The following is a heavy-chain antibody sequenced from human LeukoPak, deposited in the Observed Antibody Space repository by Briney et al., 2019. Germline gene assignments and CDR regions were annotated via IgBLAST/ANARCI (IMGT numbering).Heavy chain of an antibody. CDR1: GFTFSSYS. V-gene: IGHV3-21*01. J-gene: IGHJ6*02. CDR2: ISSSSSYI. D-gene: IGHD2-2*01. CDR3: ARDGVVPAADYYYYYGMDV. Sequence: PGGSLRLSCAASGFTFSSYSMNWVRQAPGKGLEWVSSISSSSSYIYYADSVKGRFTISRDNAKNSLYLQMNSLRAEDTAVYYCARDGVVPAADYYYYYGMDVWGQGTTVTVSS.